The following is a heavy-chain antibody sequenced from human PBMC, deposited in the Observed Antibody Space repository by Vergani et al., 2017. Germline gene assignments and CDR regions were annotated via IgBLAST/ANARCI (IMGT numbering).Heavy chain of an antibody. Sequence: QVQLVESGGGVVQPGRSLRLSCAASGFTFSSYAMHWVRQAPGQGLEWVAVISYDGSNKYYADSVKGRFTISRDNSKNTLYLQMNSLRAEDTAVYYCARDELGYCSSTSCYAGPLAVWGQGTTVTVSS. CDR1: GFTFSSYA. J-gene: IGHJ6*02. CDR2: ISYDGSNK. CDR3: ARDELGYCSSTSCYAGPLAV. V-gene: IGHV3-30-3*01. D-gene: IGHD2-2*01.